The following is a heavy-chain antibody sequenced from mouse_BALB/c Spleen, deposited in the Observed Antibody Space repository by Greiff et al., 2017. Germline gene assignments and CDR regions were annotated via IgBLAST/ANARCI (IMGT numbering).Heavy chain of an antibody. J-gene: IGHJ2*01. CDR3: ARAGYDYDGFFDY. V-gene: IGHV2-9*02. Sequence: QVQLQQSGPGLVAPSQSLSITCTVSGFSLTSYGVHWVRQPPGKGLEWLGVIWAGGSTNYNSALMSRLSISKDNSKSQVFLKMNSLQTDDTAMYYCARAGYDYDGFFDYWGQGTTLTVSS. D-gene: IGHD2-4*01. CDR1: GFSLTSYG. CDR2: IWAGGST.